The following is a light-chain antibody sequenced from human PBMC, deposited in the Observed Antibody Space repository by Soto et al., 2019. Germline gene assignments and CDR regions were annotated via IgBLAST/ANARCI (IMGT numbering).Light chain of an antibody. V-gene: IGKV3-15*01. CDR1: QSVSSN. CDR3: QQYNNWPPVT. Sequence: EIVMTQSPATLSVSPGERATLSCRASQSVSSNLAWYQQKPGQGPRLLIYGASTRATGVPDRFSGSGSGTEFTLTISSLLSEDSAVYYCQQYNNWPPVTFGQGTRLEIK. J-gene: IGKJ5*01. CDR2: GAS.